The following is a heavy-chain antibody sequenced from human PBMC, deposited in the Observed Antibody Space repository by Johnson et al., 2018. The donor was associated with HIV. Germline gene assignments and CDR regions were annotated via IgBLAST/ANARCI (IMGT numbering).Heavy chain of an antibody. V-gene: IGHV3-66*01. Sequence: VQLVESGGGLVQPGGSLRLSCAASAFNVSDNYLSWVRQAPGKGLAWVSVIYSGGSNYYADHVKGRFTISRDNSKNTLDLQMNSLRAEDTAVYYCVSSAQWSGWPPGAFDIWGQGTMVTVSS. CDR1: AFNVSDNY. CDR3: VSSAQWSGWPPGAFDI. CDR2: IYSGGSN. D-gene: IGHD6-19*01. J-gene: IGHJ3*02.